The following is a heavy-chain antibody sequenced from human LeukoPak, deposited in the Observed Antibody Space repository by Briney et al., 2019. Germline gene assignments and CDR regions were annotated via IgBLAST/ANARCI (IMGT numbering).Heavy chain of an antibody. CDR2: INPNSGGT. Sequence: ASVKVSCKASGYTFTGYYMHWVRQAPGQGLEWMGWINPNSGGTNYAQKFQGRVTMTRDTSISTAYMELSRLRSDDTAVYYCARGGGRPSYYDSSGSDYWGQGTLVTVSS. CDR1: GYTFTGYY. V-gene: IGHV1-2*02. J-gene: IGHJ4*02. D-gene: IGHD3-22*01. CDR3: ARGGGRPSYYDSSGSDY.